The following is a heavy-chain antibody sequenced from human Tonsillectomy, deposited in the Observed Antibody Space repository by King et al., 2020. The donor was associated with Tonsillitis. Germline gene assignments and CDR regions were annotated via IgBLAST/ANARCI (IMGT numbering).Heavy chain of an antibody. CDR1: GGSISSSTYY. J-gene: IGHJ4*02. CDR3: ASRDDYDDDY. V-gene: IGHV4-39*07. Sequence: LQLQESGPGLVKPSETLSLTCTVSGGSISSSTYYWGWIRQPPGKGLEWIGSIYYSGSTYYNPSLKSRVTISVDTSKNQFSLKLTSVTAADTAVYYCASRDDYDDDYWGQGTLVTVSS. D-gene: IGHD5-24*01. CDR2: IYYSGST.